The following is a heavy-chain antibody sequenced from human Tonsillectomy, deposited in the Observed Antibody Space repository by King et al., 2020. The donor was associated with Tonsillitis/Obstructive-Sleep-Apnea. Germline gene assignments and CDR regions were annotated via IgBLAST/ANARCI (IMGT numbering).Heavy chain of an antibody. CDR1: GGSISSSSYY. J-gene: IGHJ4*02. CDR2: IYYSGST. CDR3: ARRDTEYFDY. V-gene: IGHV4-39*01. Sequence: QLQESGPGLVKPSETLSLTCTVSGGSISSSSYYWGWIRQPPGKGLEWIGSIYYSGSTYYTPPLKSRVSISVDTSKNQFSLKLSSVTAADTAVYYCARRDTEYFDYWGQGTLVTVSS. D-gene: IGHD5-18*01.